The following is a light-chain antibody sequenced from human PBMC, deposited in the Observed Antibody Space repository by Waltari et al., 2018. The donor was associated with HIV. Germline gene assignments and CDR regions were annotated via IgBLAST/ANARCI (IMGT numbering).Light chain of an antibody. CDR1: RSNIGNNY. V-gene: IGLV1-51*01. CDR3: GTWDSSLSPFWV. Sequence: QSMLPQPPSVSAAPGQKVTISCSGSRSNIGNNYVSWYQHLPGTAPKLLIYYNNKRPSGIPDRFSGSKSGTSATLGITGLQTGDEADYYCGTWDSSLSPFWVFGGGTKLTVL. J-gene: IGLJ3*02. CDR2: YNN.